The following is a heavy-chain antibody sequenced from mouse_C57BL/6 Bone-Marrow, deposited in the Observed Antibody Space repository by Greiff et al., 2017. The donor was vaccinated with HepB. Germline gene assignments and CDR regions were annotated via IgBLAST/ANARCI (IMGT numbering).Heavy chain of an antibody. CDR2: IYPRSGNT. V-gene: IGHV1-81*01. D-gene: IGHD2-4*01. CDR1: GYTFTSYG. CDR3: ARGEIFGIYCDYPFDY. Sequence: QVQLQQSGAELARPGASVKLSCKASGYTFTSYGISWVKQRTGQGLEWIGEIYPRSGNTYYNEKFKGKATLTADKSSSTAYMELRSLTSEDSAVYFCARGEIFGIYCDYPFDYWGQGTTLTVSS. J-gene: IGHJ2*01.